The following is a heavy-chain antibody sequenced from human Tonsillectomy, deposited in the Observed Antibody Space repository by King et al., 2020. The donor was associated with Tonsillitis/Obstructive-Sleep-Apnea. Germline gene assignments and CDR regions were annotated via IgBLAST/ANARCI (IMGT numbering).Heavy chain of an antibody. Sequence: VQLVQSGAEVKKHGASVKVYCKASGYTFTSYHMHWERQAPGQGLEWMGIIDPSGASKTDAQTFQGRVNMTRDTSTSTVYMEMSSLKSEDTATYYCARASGGGSEYWGQGTLVTVSS. J-gene: IGHJ4*02. CDR1: GYTFTSYH. V-gene: IGHV1-46*01. D-gene: IGHD3-16*01. CDR3: ARASGGGSEY. CDR2: IDPSGASK.